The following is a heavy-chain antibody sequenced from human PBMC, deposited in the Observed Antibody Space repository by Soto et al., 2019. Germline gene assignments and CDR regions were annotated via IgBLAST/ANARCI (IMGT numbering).Heavy chain of an antibody. J-gene: IGHJ4*02. V-gene: IGHV3-11*06. CDR1: GFNCSDHY. Sequence: GGSLRLSCAASGFNCSDHYMNWIRQAPGKGLEWVSYISGSSRYTNFADSVKGRFTISRDNAKNSLYLQMNSLRAEDTAVYYCARNSSGWHYYDYWGQGTPVTVSS. D-gene: IGHD6-19*01. CDR2: ISGSSRYT. CDR3: ARNSSGWHYYDY.